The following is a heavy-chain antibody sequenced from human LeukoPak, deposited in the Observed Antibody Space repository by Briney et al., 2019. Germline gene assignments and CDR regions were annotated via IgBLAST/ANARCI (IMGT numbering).Heavy chain of an antibody. D-gene: IGHD5-24*01. CDR2: IWYDGSNK. V-gene: IGHV3-33*01. CDR3: ARDLSVEMATPAPGY. J-gene: IGHJ4*02. Sequence: GGSLRLSCAASGFTFRTYGMHWVRQAPGKGLEWVAVIWYDGSNKYYADSVKGRFTISRDNSKNTLYLQMNSLRAEDTAVYYCARDLSVEMATPAPGYWGQGTLVTVSS. CDR1: GFTFRTYG.